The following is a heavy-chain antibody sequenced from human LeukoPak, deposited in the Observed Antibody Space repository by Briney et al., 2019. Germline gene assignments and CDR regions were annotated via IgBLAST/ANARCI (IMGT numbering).Heavy chain of an antibody. CDR1: GFTFSSYS. Sequence: PWGSLRLSCAASGFTFSSYSMNWVRQAPGKGLEWVSSISSSSSYIYYADSVKGRFTISRDNAKNSLYLQMNSLRAEDTAVYYCARGAGSDAFDIWGQGTMVTVSS. J-gene: IGHJ3*02. V-gene: IGHV3-21*01. CDR2: ISSSSSYI. CDR3: ARGAGSDAFDI.